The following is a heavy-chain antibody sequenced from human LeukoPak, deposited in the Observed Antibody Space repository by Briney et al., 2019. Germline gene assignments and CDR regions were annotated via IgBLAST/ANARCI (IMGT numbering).Heavy chain of an antibody. CDR1: GGSFSGYY. V-gene: IGHV4-34*01. J-gene: IGHJ5*02. CDR2: INYSGST. CDR3: ARGVIVPGIAAAGTCWFDP. D-gene: IGHD6-13*01. Sequence: SETLSLTCAVYGGSFSGYYWSWIRQPPGKGLEWIGEINYSGSTNYNPSLKSRVTISVDTSKNQFSLKLSSVTAADTAVYYCARGVIVPGIAAAGTCWFDPWGQGTLVTVSS.